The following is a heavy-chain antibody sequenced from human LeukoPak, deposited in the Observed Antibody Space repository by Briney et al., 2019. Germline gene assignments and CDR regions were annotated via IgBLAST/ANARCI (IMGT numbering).Heavy chain of an antibody. CDR3: ANGGTYGSGSFFNY. CDR2: IYSGGDT. V-gene: IGHV3-53*01. CDR1: GFTVSSNY. D-gene: IGHD3-10*01. Sequence: GGSLRLSCAASGFTVSSNYMSWVRQAPGKGLQWVSVIYSGGDTYYADSVKGRFTISRDNSKNTLYLQMHSLRAEDTAVYYCANGGTYGSGSFFNYWGQRTLVTVSS. J-gene: IGHJ4*02.